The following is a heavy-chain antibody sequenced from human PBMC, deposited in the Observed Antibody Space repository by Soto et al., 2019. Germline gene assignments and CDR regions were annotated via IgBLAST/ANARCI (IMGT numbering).Heavy chain of an antibody. CDR1: GFTFSSYA. CDR2: ISYDGSNK. CDR3: ARDAPYYDSSGPLNYFDY. V-gene: IGHV3-30-3*01. J-gene: IGHJ4*02. D-gene: IGHD3-22*01. Sequence: QVQLVESGGGVVQPGRSLRLCCAASGFTFSSYAMHWVRQAPGKGLEWVAVISYDGSNKYYADSVKGRFTISRDNSKNTLYLQMNSLRAEDTAVYYCARDAPYYDSSGPLNYFDYWGQGTLVTVSS.